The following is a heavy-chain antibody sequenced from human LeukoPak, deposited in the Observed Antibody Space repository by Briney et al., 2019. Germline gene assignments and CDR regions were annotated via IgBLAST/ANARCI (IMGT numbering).Heavy chain of an antibody. D-gene: IGHD3-16*01. CDR3: ARDLKRSRARWENLGLDP. J-gene: IGHJ5*02. Sequence: GASVKVSCKASGGTFSSYAISWVRQAPGQGLEWMGGIIPIFGTANYAQKFQGRVTITADESTSTAYMELRSLRSDDTAVYYCARDLKRSRARWENLGLDPWGQGTLSPSPQ. CDR2: IIPIFGTA. CDR1: GGTFSSYA. V-gene: IGHV1-69*01.